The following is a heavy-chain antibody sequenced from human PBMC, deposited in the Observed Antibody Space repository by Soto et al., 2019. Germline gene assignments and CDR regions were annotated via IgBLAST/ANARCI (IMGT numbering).Heavy chain of an antibody. V-gene: IGHV4-31*03. D-gene: IGHD3-22*01. CDR3: ARDKTYYYDSSGYPGGYFDY. J-gene: IGHJ4*02. CDR1: GGSISSGGYY. CDR2: IYCSGST. Sequence: QVQLQESGPGLVKPSQTLSLTCTVSGGSISSGGYYWSWIRQHPGKGLEWIGYIYCSGSTYYNPSLKSRVTISVDTAKNQFSLKLSSVTAADTAVYYCARDKTYYYDSSGYPGGYFDYWGQGTLVTVSS.